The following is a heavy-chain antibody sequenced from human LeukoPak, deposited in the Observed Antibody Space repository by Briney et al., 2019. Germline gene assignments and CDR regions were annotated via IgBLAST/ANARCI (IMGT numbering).Heavy chain of an antibody. CDR3: ASVPSGAGTLLD. CDR1: GGSISSYY. J-gene: IGHJ4*02. Sequence: PSETLSLTCTVSGGSISSYYWSWIRQPPGKGLQWIGYIYYSGSTNYNPSLKSRVTISVDTSKNQFSLKLSSVTAADTAMCYCASVPSGAGTLLDWGQGTLVSVSS. D-gene: IGHD1-1*01. V-gene: IGHV4-59*01. CDR2: IYYSGST.